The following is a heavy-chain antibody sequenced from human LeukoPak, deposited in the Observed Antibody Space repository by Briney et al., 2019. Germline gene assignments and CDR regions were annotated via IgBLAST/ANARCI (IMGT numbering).Heavy chain of an antibody. J-gene: IGHJ4*02. D-gene: IGHD3-22*01. V-gene: IGHV3-7*01. CDR2: TNQDGSEK. CDR3: ATDKGAYYESSADSPFDY. CDR1: GFTFSNYW. Sequence: PGGSLRLSCAVSGFTFSNYWMSWVRQAQGQGLEWVASTNQDGSEKHYVDSVEGRFTVSRDNVEKSLYLEMNSLRVEDTALYYCATDKGAYYESSADSPFDYWGQGTQVIVSS.